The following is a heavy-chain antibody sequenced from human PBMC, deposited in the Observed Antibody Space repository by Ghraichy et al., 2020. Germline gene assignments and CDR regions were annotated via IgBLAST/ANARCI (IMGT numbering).Heavy chain of an antibody. CDR3: ARDRALTGTTLENWFDP. J-gene: IGHJ5*02. CDR1: GYTFTGYY. CDR2: INPNSGGT. D-gene: IGHD1-14*01. V-gene: IGHV1-2*02. Sequence: ASVKVSCKASGYTFTGYYMHWVRQAPGQGLEWMGWINPNSGGTNYAQKFQGRVTMTRDTSISTAYMELSRLRSDDTAVYYCARDRALTGTTLENWFDPWGQGTLVTVSS.